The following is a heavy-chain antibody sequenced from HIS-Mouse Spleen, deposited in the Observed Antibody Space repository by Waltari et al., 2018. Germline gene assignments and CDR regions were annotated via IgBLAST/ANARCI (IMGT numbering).Heavy chain of an antibody. J-gene: IGHJ4*02. CDR3: AKASSGWLDY. D-gene: IGHD6-19*01. Sequence: QVQLVESGGGVVQPGRSLRLSCAASGFTFSSYGMTWVRQGPGKGLGVVAVVSYDGSNKYYADSGKGRFTISRDNSKNTLYLQMNSLRAEDTAVYYCAKASSGWLDYWGQGTLVTVSS. CDR1: GFTFSSYG. V-gene: IGHV3-30*18. CDR2: VSYDGSNK.